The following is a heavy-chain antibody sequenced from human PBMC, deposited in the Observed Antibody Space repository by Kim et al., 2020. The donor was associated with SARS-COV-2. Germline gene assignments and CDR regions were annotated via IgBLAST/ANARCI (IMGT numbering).Heavy chain of an antibody. J-gene: IGHJ3*02. D-gene: IGHD1-26*01. CDR3: ARGPAISGVSTGTDGFDI. Sequence: GGSLRLSCAASGFTFSTYGMHGVRQAPGKGLEWVAIIWHDGSNKYYAESVKGQFTISRDNSKNTLSLQMNSLRAEDTAVYYCARGPAISGVSTGTDGFDIWGQGTMVTVSS. V-gene: IGHV3-33*01. CDR1: GFTFSTYG. CDR2: IWHDGSNK.